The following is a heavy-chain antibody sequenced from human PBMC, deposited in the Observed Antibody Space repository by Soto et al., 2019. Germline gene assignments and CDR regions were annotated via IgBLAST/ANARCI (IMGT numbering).Heavy chain of an antibody. D-gene: IGHD6-13*01. Sequence: GGSLRLSCAASGFTFSSYAMSWVRQAPGKRLEWVSAISGSGGSTYYADSVKGRFTISRDNSKNTLYLQMNSLRAEDTAVYYCAKGRYSSSWSKFDYWGQGTLVTVSS. CDR2: ISGSGGST. J-gene: IGHJ4*02. V-gene: IGHV3-23*01. CDR3: AKGRYSSSWSKFDY. CDR1: GFTFSSYA.